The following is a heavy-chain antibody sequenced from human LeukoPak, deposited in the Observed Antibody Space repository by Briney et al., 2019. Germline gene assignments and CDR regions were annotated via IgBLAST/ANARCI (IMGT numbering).Heavy chain of an antibody. CDR2: ISHDGNSK. CDR3: AKDLYDNDWYNYFDP. CDR1: GFTLSTCG. D-gene: IGHD5-24*01. V-gene: IGHV3-30*18. Sequence: GGSLRLSCAASGFTLSTCGMHWVRQAPGKGLEWVAMISHDGNSKQYADFAKGRFTISRDNSKNTLCLEMNSLRTEDTAVYHCAKDLYDNDWYNYFDPWGQGALVTVSS. J-gene: IGHJ5*02.